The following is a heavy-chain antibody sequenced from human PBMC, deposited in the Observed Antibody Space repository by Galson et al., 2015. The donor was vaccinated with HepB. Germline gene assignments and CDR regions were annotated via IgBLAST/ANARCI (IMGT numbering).Heavy chain of an antibody. CDR1: GFTFSSYW. V-gene: IGHV3-7*01. Sequence: SLRLSCAASGFTFSSYWMSWVRQAPGKGLEWVANIKQDGSEKYYVDSVKGRFTISRDNAKNSLYLQMNSLRAEDTAVYYCATDTVTTLYYYYYMDVWGKGTTVTVSS. J-gene: IGHJ6*03. D-gene: IGHD4-17*01. CDR2: IKQDGSEK. CDR3: ATDTVTTLYYYYYMDV.